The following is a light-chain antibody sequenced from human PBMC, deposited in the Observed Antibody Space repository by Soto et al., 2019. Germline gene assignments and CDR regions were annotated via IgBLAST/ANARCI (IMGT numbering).Light chain of an antibody. CDR3: QQRSNWPWT. CDR2: AAS. V-gene: IGKV1-39*01. CDR1: QNIRNY. J-gene: IGKJ1*01. Sequence: DIQITPSPSSLSASVQDSVTITCRASQNIRNYLNWYQQKTGRAPKIPXYAASSLQSGVPSRFSGGGSGTDFTLTISSLKSEDFAVYYCQQRSNWPWTFGQGTKV.